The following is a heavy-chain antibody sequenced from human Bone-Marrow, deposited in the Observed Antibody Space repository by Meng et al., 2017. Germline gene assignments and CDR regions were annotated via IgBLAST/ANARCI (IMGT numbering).Heavy chain of an antibody. CDR3: ARGSLYDYVWGSYRYGTVFDY. J-gene: IGHJ4*02. CDR2: IWYDGSNK. Sequence: GGSLRLSCAASGFTFSSYGMHWVRQAPGKGLEWVAVIWYDGSNKYYADSVKGRFTISRDNSKNTLYLQMNSLRAEDTAVYYCARGSLYDYVWGSYRYGTVFDYWGQGTLVTAPQ. V-gene: IGHV3-33*01. D-gene: IGHD3-16*02. CDR1: GFTFSSYG.